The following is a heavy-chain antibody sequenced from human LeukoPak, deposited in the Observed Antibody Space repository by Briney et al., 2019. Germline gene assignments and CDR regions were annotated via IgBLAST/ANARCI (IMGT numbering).Heavy chain of an antibody. CDR2: INHSGST. J-gene: IGHJ4*02. V-gene: IGHV4-34*01. CDR3: ARDIVVVPAAMSFDY. Sequence: SETLSLTCAVYGVSFSGYYWSWIRQPPGKGLEWIGEINHSGSTNYNPSLKSRVTISVDTSKNQFSLKLSSVTAADTAVYYCARDIVVVPAAMSFDYWGQGTLVTVSS. CDR1: GVSFSGYY. D-gene: IGHD2-2*01.